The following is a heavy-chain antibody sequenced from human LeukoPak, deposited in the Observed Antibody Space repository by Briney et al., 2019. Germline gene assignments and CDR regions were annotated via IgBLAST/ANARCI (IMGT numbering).Heavy chain of an antibody. Sequence: ASVKVSCKASGYTFTGYYMHWVRQAPGQGLEWMGWMNPNSGNTGYARKFQGRVTMTRNTSISTAYMELSSLRSEDTAVYYCARGRPRGSWYYYMDVWGKGTTVTISS. D-gene: IGHD6-13*01. V-gene: IGHV1-8*02. CDR3: ARGRPRGSWYYYMDV. CDR2: MNPNSGNT. CDR1: GYTFTGYY. J-gene: IGHJ6*03.